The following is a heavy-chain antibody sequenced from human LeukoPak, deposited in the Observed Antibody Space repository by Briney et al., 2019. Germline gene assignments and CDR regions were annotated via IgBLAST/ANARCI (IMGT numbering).Heavy chain of an antibody. D-gene: IGHD5-24*01. CDR2: IYPGDSDT. CDR3: ARGGLRWLQFRWGSNYYFDY. Sequence: GESLKISCKGSGYSFTSYWIGWVRQMPGKGLEWMGIIYPGDSDTRYSPSFQGQVTISADKSISTAYLQWSSLKASDTAMYYCARGGLRWLQFRWGSNYYFDYWGQGTLVTVSS. CDR1: GYSFTSYW. J-gene: IGHJ4*02. V-gene: IGHV5-51*01.